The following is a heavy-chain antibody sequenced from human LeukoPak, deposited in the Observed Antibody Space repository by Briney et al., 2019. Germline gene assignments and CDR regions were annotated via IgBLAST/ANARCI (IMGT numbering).Heavy chain of an antibody. CDR2: IRYDAINQ. D-gene: IGHD2-15*01. V-gene: IGHV3-30*02. J-gene: IGHJ3*02. Sequence: GGSLRLSCVTSGFTFAGSGFHWVRQAPGKGLEWVAFIRYDAINQYYADSVKGRFTISRDNSKSTVFLQMNSLRAEDTAVYYCAKGPVVTFDIWGQGTMVTVSS. CDR1: GFTFAGSG. CDR3: AKGPVVTFDI.